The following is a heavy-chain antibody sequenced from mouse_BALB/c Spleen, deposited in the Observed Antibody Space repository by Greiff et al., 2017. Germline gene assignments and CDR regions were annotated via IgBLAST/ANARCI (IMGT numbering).Heavy chain of an antibody. CDR1: GFTFSSYA. J-gene: IGHJ4*01. CDR2: ISSGGSYT. CDR3: ARDYDVGAMDY. Sequence: EVKVVESGGGLVKPGGSLKLSCAASGFTFSSYAMSWVRQSPEKRLEWVAEISSGGSYTYYPDTVTGRFTISRDNAKNTLYLEMSSLRSEDTAMYYCARDYDVGAMDYWGQGTSVTVSS. V-gene: IGHV5-9-4*01. D-gene: IGHD2-12*01.